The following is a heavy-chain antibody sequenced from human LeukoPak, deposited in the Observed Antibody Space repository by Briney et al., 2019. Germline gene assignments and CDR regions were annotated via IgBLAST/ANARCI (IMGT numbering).Heavy chain of an antibody. CDR2: INSDGSST. Sequence: GGSLRPSCAASGFTFSSYWMHWVRQAPGKGLVWVSRINSDGSSTSYADSVKGRFTISRDNAKNTLYLQMNSLRAEDTAVYYCAREGSGWLYYYYGMDVWGQGTTVTVSS. CDR1: GFTFSSYW. CDR3: AREGSGWLYYYYGMDV. V-gene: IGHV3-74*01. J-gene: IGHJ6*02. D-gene: IGHD6-19*01.